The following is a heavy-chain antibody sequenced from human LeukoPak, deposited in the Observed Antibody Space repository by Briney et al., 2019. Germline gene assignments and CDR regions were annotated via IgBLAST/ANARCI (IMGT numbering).Heavy chain of an antibody. CDR2: IANDGITT. J-gene: IGHJ6*03. V-gene: IGHV3-30*03. CDR1: GFTFSTYG. Sequence: GGSLRLSCIASGFTFSTYGTHWVRQAAGKGLEWVAVIANDGITTYYADSVKGRFTISRDTSRNTLYLQMGSLRAEDMAVYYCARVRGDSWEGVPYMGVWGKGTTVTVSS. D-gene: IGHD3-10*01. CDR3: ARVRGDSWEGVPYMGV.